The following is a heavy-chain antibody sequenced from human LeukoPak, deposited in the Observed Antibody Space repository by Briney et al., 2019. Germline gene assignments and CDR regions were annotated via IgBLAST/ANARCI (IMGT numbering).Heavy chain of an antibody. V-gene: IGHV4-34*01. J-gene: IGHJ4*02. Sequence: SETLSLTCAVYGGSFSDYYWSWIRQPPGKGLEWIGEINHSGSTNYNPSLKSRVTISVDTSKNQFSLKLSSVTAADTAVYYCARGRVVRGVMAYWGQGTLVTVSS. D-gene: IGHD3-10*01. CDR1: GGSFSDYY. CDR2: INHSGST. CDR3: ARGRVVRGVMAY.